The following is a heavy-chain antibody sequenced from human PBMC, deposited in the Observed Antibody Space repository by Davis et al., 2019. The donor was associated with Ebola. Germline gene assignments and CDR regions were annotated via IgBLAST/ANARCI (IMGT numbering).Heavy chain of an antibody. Sequence: GESLKISCAASGFTFSSYGMHWVRQAPGKGLERVAVIWYDGSNKYYADSVKGRFTISRDNSKNTLYLQMNSLRAEDTAVYYCARDGCSGGSCNDPYYYGMDVWGQGTTVTVSS. D-gene: IGHD2-15*01. CDR2: IWYDGSNK. CDR3: ARDGCSGGSCNDPYYYGMDV. J-gene: IGHJ6*02. CDR1: GFTFSSYG. V-gene: IGHV3-33*01.